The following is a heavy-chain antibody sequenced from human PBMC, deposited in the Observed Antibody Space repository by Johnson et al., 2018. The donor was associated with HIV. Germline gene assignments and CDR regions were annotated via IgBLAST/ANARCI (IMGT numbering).Heavy chain of an antibody. V-gene: IGHV3-53*01. CDR1: GFNVRNTY. D-gene: IGHD3-16*01. J-gene: IGHJ3*02. Sequence: VHLVESGGGLIQPGGSLRLSCKVSGFNVRNTYMGWVRQAPGKGLEWVSHITNYGATGYADSAKGRFTISRDNSENTLDLQMNSLRVEDTAVYYCATSSVGWGIDAFDIWGQGTMVTVSS. CDR3: ATSSVGWGIDAFDI. CDR2: ITNYGAT.